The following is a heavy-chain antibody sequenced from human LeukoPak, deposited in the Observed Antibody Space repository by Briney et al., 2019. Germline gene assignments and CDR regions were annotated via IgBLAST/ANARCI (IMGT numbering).Heavy chain of an antibody. CDR2: ISSSGDST. CDR1: GFTFTSYA. Sequence: GGSLRLSCAASGFTFTSYAMSWVRQTPGKGLEWVSDISSSGDSTYYADTVKGRFTISRDNSKNTLYLQMNSLRPEDTAIYYCAKDQYTYGYDFFQHWGQGALVTVSS. J-gene: IGHJ1*01. CDR3: AKDQYTYGYDFFQH. V-gene: IGHV3-23*01. D-gene: IGHD5-18*01.